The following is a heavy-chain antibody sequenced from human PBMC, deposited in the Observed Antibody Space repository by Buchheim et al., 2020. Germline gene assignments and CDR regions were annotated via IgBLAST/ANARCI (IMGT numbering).Heavy chain of an antibody. CDR1: RFSFSGCA. V-gene: IGHV3-23*01. CDR2: ITGSGGSA. Sequence: EVQLLESGGGLVQPGGSLRLSCEASRFSFSGCAMSWVRQAPGKGLEWVSGITGSGGSAYYADPVKGRFTISRDNSKNTLYLQMTSLRAEDTAVYFCAKSKGYCSGGSCYFDDWGQGTL. CDR3: AKSKGYCSGGSCYFDD. D-gene: IGHD2-15*01. J-gene: IGHJ4*02.